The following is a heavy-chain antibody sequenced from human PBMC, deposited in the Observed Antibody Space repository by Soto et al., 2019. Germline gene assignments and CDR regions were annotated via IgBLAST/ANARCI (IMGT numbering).Heavy chain of an antibody. CDR2: IYWDDAK. Sequence: QITLKESGPTLVRPTPTLTLTCTFSAFSLSTTGVGVGCIRQPPGKALEWIALIYWDDAKRYSPSLKSRLTSTKDTSKNEVILTMTNMDPVDTARYYWAQRLPHYGLGRERGIWLEPWGQGTLVTVSS. J-gene: IGHJ5*02. CDR1: AFSLSTTGVG. D-gene: IGHD3-10*01. CDR3: AQRLPHYGLGRERGIWLEP. V-gene: IGHV2-5*02.